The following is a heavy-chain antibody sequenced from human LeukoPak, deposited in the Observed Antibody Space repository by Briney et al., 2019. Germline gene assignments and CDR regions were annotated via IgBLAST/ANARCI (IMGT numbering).Heavy chain of an antibody. CDR3: AREKYSGSDDGFDI. D-gene: IGHD1-26*01. CDR2: INPNSGGT. CDR1: GYTFTGYY. Sequence: ASVKVSCKASGYTFTGYYIHWVRQAPGQGLEWMGWINPNSGGTNYAQNFQGRVTMTRDTSISTAYMELSRLRSDDTAVYYCAREKYSGSDDGFDIWGQGTMVTVSS. V-gene: IGHV1-2*02. J-gene: IGHJ3*02.